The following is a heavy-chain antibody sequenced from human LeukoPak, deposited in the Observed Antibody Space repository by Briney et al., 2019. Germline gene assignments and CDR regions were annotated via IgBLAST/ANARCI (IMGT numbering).Heavy chain of an antibody. Sequence: ASVKVSCKASGYTFTSYDINWVRQATGPGLEWMGWMNPNSGNTGYAQKFQGRVTMTRNTSISTAYMELSSLRSEDTAVYYCARGDYSNYGLDFDLWGRGTLVTVSS. D-gene: IGHD4-11*01. CDR1: GYTFTSYD. CDR3: ARGDYSNYGLDFDL. CDR2: MNPNSGNT. V-gene: IGHV1-8*01. J-gene: IGHJ2*01.